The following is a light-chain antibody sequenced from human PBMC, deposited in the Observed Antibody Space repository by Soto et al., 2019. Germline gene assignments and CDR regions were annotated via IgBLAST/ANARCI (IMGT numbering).Light chain of an antibody. CDR1: SSDVGAYNF. J-gene: IGLJ1*01. Sequence: QSALTQPASVSGSPGQSITISCTGTSSDVGAYNFVSWYQHHPGRAPKLIIYEVTIRPSGVSNRFSGSKSGNTASLTISGLQAEDEADYYCQSYDISLHNYVFGTGTKLTVL. CDR3: QSYDISLHNYV. V-gene: IGLV2-14*01. CDR2: EVT.